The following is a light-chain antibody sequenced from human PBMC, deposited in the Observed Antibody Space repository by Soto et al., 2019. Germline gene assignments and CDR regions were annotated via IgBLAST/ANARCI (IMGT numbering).Light chain of an antibody. CDR1: QAISHY. V-gene: IGKV1-33*01. CDR3: QQYDNLPLT. CDR2: DAS. Sequence: DIQMTQSPSSLSASVGDRVTITCQASQAISHYLNWYQQTPGKAPILLIYDASNLERGVPSRFIGSGSGTHFTLNISNLQPEDLATYYCQQYDNLPLTFGGGTKVDLK. J-gene: IGKJ4*01.